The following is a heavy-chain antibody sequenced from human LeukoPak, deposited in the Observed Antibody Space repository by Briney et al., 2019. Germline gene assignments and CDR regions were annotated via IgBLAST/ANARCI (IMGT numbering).Heavy chain of an antibody. CDR2: ISSSSSYI. J-gene: IGHJ4*02. CDR1: GFTFSSYS. D-gene: IGHD2-15*01. Sequence: PGGSLRLSCAASGFTFSSYSMNWVRQAPGKGLEWVSSISSSSSYIYYADSVKGRFTISRDNAKNSLYLQMNSLRAEDTAVYYCAKVVVTRNFDYWGQGTLVTVSS. CDR3: AKVVVTRNFDY. V-gene: IGHV3-21*04.